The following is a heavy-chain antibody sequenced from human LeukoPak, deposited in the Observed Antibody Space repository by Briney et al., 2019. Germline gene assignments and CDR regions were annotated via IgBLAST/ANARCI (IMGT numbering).Heavy chain of an antibody. CDR2: IYYSGST. D-gene: IGHD3-10*01. CDR3: AVSAGDYFDY. J-gene: IGHJ4*02. CDR1: GGSISSNNYY. Sequence: SETLSLTCTVSGGSISSNNYYWGWIRQPRGKGLEWIGTIYYSGSTYYNPSLKSRITISVDTSKNQFSLKLSSVTAADTAVYYCAVSAGDYFDYWGQGTLVTVSS. V-gene: IGHV4-39*01.